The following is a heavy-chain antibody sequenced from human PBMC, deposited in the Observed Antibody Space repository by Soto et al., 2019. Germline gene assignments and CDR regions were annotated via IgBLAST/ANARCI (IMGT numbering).Heavy chain of an antibody. J-gene: IGHJ4*02. D-gene: IGHD4-4*01. CDR1: GGSVSRDSNF. CDR2: IYYSGPT. Sequence: SETLSLTCTVSGGSVSRDSNFWSWIRQPPGKGLEWIGYIYYSGPTRYNPSLESRVTISIDSSKNQVSLNLTSVTAADTAVYYCATGYSNYAHWGRGTLVTVSS. V-gene: IGHV4-61*01. CDR3: ATGYSNYAH.